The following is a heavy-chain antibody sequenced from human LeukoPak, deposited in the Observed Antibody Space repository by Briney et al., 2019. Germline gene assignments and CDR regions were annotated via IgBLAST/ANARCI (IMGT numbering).Heavy chain of an antibody. Sequence: PGGSLRLSCAASGFTFRDAWMTWVRQAPGKGLEWVSSISSSSSYIYYADSVKGRFTISRDNAKNSLYLQMNSLRAEDTAVYYCAKGAREYYDSSGSDYWGQGTLVTVSS. CDR1: GFTFRDAW. J-gene: IGHJ4*02. CDR2: ISSSSSYI. V-gene: IGHV3-21*01. CDR3: AKGAREYYDSSGSDY. D-gene: IGHD3-22*01.